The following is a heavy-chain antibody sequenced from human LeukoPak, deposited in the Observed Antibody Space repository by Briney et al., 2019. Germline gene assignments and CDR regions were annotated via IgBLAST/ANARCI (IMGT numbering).Heavy chain of an antibody. D-gene: IGHD3-10*01. CDR1: GGSISSYY. CDR3: ARDGILWFGELPNYGMDA. CDR2: IYTSGST. J-gene: IGHJ6*02. Sequence: PSETLSLTCTVSGGSISSYYWSWIRQPAGKGLEWIGRIYTSGSTNYNPSLKSRVTMSVDTSKNQFSLKLSSVTAADTAVYYCARDGILWFGELPNYGMDAWGQGTTVTVSS. V-gene: IGHV4-4*07.